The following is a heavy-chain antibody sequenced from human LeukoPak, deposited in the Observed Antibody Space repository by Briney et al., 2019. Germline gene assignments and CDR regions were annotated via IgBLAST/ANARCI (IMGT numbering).Heavy chain of an antibody. CDR3: ARDVDDFWSGYYGMADY. J-gene: IGHJ4*02. D-gene: IGHD3-3*01. CDR1: GYTFTGYY. Sequence: ASVKVSCKASGYTFTGYYMHWVRQAPGQGLEWMGWINPNSGGTNYAQKFQGRVTMTRDTPISTAYMELSRLRSDDTAVYYCARDVDDFWSGYYGMADYWGQGTLVTVSS. CDR2: INPNSGGT. V-gene: IGHV1-2*02.